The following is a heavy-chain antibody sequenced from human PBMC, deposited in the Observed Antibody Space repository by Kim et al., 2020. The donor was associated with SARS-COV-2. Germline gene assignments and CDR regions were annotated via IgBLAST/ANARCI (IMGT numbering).Heavy chain of an antibody. CDR3: ARGSRARSYYYDILTGYYHDAFDI. Sequence: ASVKVSCKASGYTFTSYGISWVRQAPGQGLEWMGWISAYNGNTNYAQKLQDRVTMTTDTSTSTAYMELRSLRSDDTAVYYCARGSRARSYYYDILTGYYHDAFDIWGQGTMVTVSS. CDR2: ISAYNGNT. J-gene: IGHJ3*02. D-gene: IGHD3-9*01. CDR1: GYTFTSYG. V-gene: IGHV1-18*04.